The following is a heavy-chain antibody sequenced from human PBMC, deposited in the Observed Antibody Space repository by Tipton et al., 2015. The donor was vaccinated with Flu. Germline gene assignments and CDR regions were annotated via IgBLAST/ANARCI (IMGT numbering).Heavy chain of an antibody. CDR3: ARHSGSRSYPLDY. J-gene: IGHJ4*02. CDR1: GGSISSGDYY. Sequence: LRLSCTVSGGSISSGDYYWSWIRQHPGKGLEWIGYIYYSGITSYNPSLKSRVAISVDMSENKFSLKLTSVTAADTAVYYCARHSGSRSYPLDYWGQGTLVTVSS. V-gene: IGHV4-31*03. CDR2: IYYSGIT. D-gene: IGHD3-10*01.